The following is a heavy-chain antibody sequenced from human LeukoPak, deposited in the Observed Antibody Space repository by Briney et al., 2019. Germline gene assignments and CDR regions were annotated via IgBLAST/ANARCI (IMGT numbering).Heavy chain of an antibody. Sequence: SETLSLTCTVSGGSISSGSYYWSWNRQPAGKGLEWIGRIYTSGSTNYNPSLKSRVTISVDTSKNQFSLKLSSVTAADTAVYYCARESRTLGYFDYWGQGTLVTVSS. V-gene: IGHV4-61*02. J-gene: IGHJ4*02. CDR1: GGSISSGSYY. CDR2: IYTSGST. D-gene: IGHD1-26*01. CDR3: ARESRTLGYFDY.